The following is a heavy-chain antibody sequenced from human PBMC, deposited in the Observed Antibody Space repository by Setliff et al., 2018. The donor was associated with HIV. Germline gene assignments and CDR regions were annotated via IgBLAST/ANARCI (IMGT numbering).Heavy chain of an antibody. J-gene: IGHJ3*02. Sequence: ASVKVSCKASGYTFSDYYTHWVKQAPGKGLEWMGRVDPEDGETFYAERFQGRVTITADTSTDIAYMELSSLRSDDTAVYYCARGGFIYSGSPPRPFDIWGPGTMVTVSS. CDR3: ARGGFIYSGSPPRPFDI. CDR2: VDPEDGET. V-gene: IGHV1-69-2*01. CDR1: GYTFSDYY. D-gene: IGHD1-26*01.